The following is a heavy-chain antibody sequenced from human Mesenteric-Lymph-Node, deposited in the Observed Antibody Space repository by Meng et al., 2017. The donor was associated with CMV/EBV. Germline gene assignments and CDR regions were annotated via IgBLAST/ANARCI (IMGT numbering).Heavy chain of an antibody. J-gene: IGHJ6*02. D-gene: IGHD3-10*01. CDR2: ISSDGSNK. CDR1: GFTFSSYA. Sequence: GESLKISCAASGFTFSSYAMHWVRQAPGKGLEWVTLISSDGSNKYYADSVKGRFTISRDNSKNAVYLQMNSLSAEDSAVYYCATLPDYYGSGSYYNPRNYYYYGMDVWGQGTTVTVSS. CDR3: ATLPDYYGSGSYYNPRNYYYYGMDV. V-gene: IGHV3-30*04.